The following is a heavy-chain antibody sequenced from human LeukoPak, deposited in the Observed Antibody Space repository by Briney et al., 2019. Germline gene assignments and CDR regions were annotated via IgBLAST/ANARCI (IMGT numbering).Heavy chain of an antibody. CDR3: ASHQVATITHFDY. V-gene: IGHV4-59*08. CDR2: IYYNGST. J-gene: IGHJ4*02. D-gene: IGHD5-12*01. Sequence: PSETLSLTCTVSGGSISSYYWSWIRQPPGKGLEWIGYIYYNGSTNYNPSLKSRVTISVDTSKNQFSLKLSSVTAADTAVYYCASHQVATITHFDYWGQGTLVTVSS. CDR1: GGSISSYY.